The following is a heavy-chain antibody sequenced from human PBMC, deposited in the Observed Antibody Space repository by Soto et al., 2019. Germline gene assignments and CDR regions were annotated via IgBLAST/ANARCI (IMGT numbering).Heavy chain of an antibody. CDR3: ARDGKVDIDRGGYYYYDMDV. J-gene: IGHJ6*02. V-gene: IGHV4-34*01. CDR2: INHSGST. CDR1: GGSFSGYY. Sequence: SETLSLTCAVYGGSFSGYYWSWIRQPPGKGLEWIGEINHSGSTNYNPSLKSRVTISVDTSKNQFSLKLTSVTAADAAVYYCARDGKVDIDRGGYYYYDMDVWGQGTTVTVSS. D-gene: IGHD5-12*01.